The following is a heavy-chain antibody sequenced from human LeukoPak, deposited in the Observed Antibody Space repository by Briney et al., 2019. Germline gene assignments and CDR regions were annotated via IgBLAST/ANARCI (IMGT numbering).Heavy chain of an antibody. Sequence: SGPALVKPTQTLALTCTFSGFSLSTSGMCVSWIRQPPGKALEWLALIDWDDDKYYSTSLKTRLTISKDTSKNQVVLTMTNMDPVDTATYYCARTRITIFGYYYYGMDVWGQGTTVTVSS. CDR3: ARTRITIFGYYYYGMDV. J-gene: IGHJ6*02. CDR1: GFSLSTSGMC. D-gene: IGHD3-3*01. CDR2: IDWDDDK. V-gene: IGHV2-70*01.